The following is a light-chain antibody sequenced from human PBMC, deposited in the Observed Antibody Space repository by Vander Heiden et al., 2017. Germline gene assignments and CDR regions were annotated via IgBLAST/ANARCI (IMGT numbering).Light chain of an antibody. J-gene: IGKJ4*01. V-gene: IGKV3-11*01. Sequence: EIVLTQSPATLSLSPGERATLSCRASQSVSSYLAWYQQKPGQAHRLLIYDASNRATGIPARFSGSGSGTDFTLIISSLEPEDFAVYYCQQRSNWPSFGGGTKVEIK. CDR2: DAS. CDR3: QQRSNWPS. CDR1: QSVSSY.